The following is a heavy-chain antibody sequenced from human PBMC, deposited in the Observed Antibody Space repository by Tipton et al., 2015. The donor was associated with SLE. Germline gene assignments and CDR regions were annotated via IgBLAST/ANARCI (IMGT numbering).Heavy chain of an antibody. V-gene: IGHV4-39*07. D-gene: IGHD2-15*01. CDR3: AGSDGGSFDY. CDR1: GGSISSSSYS. J-gene: IGHJ4*02. CDR2: IYYSGST. Sequence: TLSLTCTVSGGSISSSSYSWGWIRQPPGKGLEWIGSIYYSGSTYYNPSLKSRVTISVDTSKNQFSLKLISVTAADTAVYYCAGSDGGSFDYWGQGTLVTVSS.